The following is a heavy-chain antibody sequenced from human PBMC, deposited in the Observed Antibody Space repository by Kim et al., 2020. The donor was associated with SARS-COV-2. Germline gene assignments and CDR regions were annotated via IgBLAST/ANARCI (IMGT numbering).Heavy chain of an antibody. V-gene: IGHV3-33*01. Sequence: GGSLRLSCAASGFTFSSYGMHWVRQAPGKGLEWVAVIWYDGSNKYYADSVKGRFTISRDNSKNTLYLQMNSLRAEDTAVYYCARDLMREALLWFGYHPSLDVWGQGTTVTVSS. CDR2: IWYDGSNK. CDR3: ARDLMREALLWFGYHPSLDV. CDR1: GFTFSSYG. J-gene: IGHJ6*02. D-gene: IGHD3-10*01.